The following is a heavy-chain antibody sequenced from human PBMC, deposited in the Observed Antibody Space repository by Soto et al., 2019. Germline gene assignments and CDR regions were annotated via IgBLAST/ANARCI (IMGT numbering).Heavy chain of an antibody. CDR1: GFTFSSYG. J-gene: IGHJ6*02. CDR2: ISYDGSNK. V-gene: IGHV3-30*18. Sequence: GGSLRLSCAASGFTFSSYGMHWVRQAPGKGLEWVAVISYDGSNKYYADSVKGRFTISRDNSKNTLYLQMNSLRVEDTALYYCAKDLLRPGRAYGMDVWGQGTTVTVSS. CDR3: AKDLLRPGRAYGMDV.